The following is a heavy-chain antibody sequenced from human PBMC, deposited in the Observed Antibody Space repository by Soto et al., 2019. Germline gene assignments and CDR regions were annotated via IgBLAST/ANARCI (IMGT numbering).Heavy chain of an antibody. Sequence: PSGTLALTCTVSGGSISSSSYFWGWIRQPPGKGLEWIANIHYRGSTYYHASLKSRVTISVDMSKNQFSLKLSSVTAADSAVYSCARGIGYYFASSGQGTLVTVSS. CDR2: IHYRGST. CDR1: GGSISSSSYF. D-gene: IGHD5-12*01. V-gene: IGHV4-39*01. J-gene: IGHJ4*02. CDR3: ARGIGYYFAS.